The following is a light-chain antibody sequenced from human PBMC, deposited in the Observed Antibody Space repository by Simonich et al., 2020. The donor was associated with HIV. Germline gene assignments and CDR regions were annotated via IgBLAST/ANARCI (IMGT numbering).Light chain of an antibody. CDR2: WAS. Sequence: DIVMTQSPDSLAVSLGERATLTCKSSQSVLYSSNNKNYLAWYQQKPGQPPKLLIYWASTRESVVPDRFSASGSGTDFTLTISSLQAEDVAVYYCQQYYSTPPTFGQGTKVNIK. V-gene: IGKV4-1*01. CDR1: QSVLYSSNNKNY. CDR3: QQYYSTPPT. J-gene: IGKJ1*01.